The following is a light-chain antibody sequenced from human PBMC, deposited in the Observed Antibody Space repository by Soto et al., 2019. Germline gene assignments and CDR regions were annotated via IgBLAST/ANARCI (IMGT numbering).Light chain of an antibody. CDR1: QSISSY. CDR2: AAS. V-gene: IGKV1-39*01. Sequence: DIQMTQSPSSLSASVGDRVTITCRASQSISSYLNWYQQKPGKAPKLLIYAASSLQSGVPSRFSGSGSGTDFTLTISSLQPEDFATYYCQQSYSTTRETLGQGTKVDIK. CDR3: QQSYSTTRET. J-gene: IGKJ1*01.